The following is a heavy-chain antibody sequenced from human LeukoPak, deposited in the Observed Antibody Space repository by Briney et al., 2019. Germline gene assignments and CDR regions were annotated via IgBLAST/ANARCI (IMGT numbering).Heavy chain of an antibody. Sequence: PGGSLRLSCAASGFTFSSYAMSWVRQAPGKGLEWVSAIRGSGGSTYYADSVKGRFTISRDNSKNTLYLQMNSLRAEDTAVYYCAKDGTREGPYYDFWSGYYPTNWFDPWGQGTLVTVSS. CDR3: AKDGTREGPYYDFWSGYYPTNWFDP. V-gene: IGHV3-23*01. CDR2: IRGSGGST. J-gene: IGHJ5*02. CDR1: GFTFSSYA. D-gene: IGHD3-3*01.